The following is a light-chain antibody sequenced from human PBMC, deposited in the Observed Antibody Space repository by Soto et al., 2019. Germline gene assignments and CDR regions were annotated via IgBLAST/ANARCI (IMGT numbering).Light chain of an antibody. CDR3: QQYGTSPRT. CDR1: QSFSTTY. J-gene: IGKJ5*01. Sequence: EIVLTQSPGTLSLSPXESATLSWGASQSFSTTYLAWYQQKPGQAPRLLIYDASTRATGIPDRFSGSVSGTDFTLTISRLEHEDFALDYCQQYGTSPRTFGPGTRLEIK. CDR2: DAS. V-gene: IGKV3-20*01.